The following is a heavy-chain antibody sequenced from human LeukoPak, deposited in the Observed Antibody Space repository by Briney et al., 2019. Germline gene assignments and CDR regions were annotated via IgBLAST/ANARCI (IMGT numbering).Heavy chain of an antibody. Sequence: SETLSLTCTVSGASVSSDRFYWTWVRQPAGKGLEWIGRIKSSNTNYNPSLKGRVSISLDTSTNEFSLKLSSLTAADTAVYYCARVPDWTYVPDYWGQGTLVTVSS. V-gene: IGHV4-61*02. CDR2: IKSSNT. CDR3: ARVPDWTYVPDY. CDR1: GASVSSDRFY. J-gene: IGHJ4*02. D-gene: IGHD3-16*01.